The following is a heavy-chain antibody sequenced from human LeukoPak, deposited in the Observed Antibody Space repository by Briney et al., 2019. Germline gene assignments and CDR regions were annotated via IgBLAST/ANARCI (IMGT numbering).Heavy chain of an antibody. Sequence: ASVKVSCKASGYTFTSYGISWVRQAPGQGLEWMGWISAYNGNTNYAQKLQGRVTMTTDTSTSTAYIELRSLRSDDTAVYYCARAIVVVPAAAGMDVWGQGTTVTVSS. CDR3: ARAIVVVPAAAGMDV. D-gene: IGHD2-2*01. CDR2: ISAYNGNT. J-gene: IGHJ6*02. CDR1: GYTFTSYG. V-gene: IGHV1-18*01.